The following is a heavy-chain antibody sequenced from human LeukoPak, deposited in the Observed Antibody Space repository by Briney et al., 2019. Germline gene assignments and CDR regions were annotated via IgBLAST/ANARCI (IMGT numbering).Heavy chain of an antibody. J-gene: IGHJ6*03. CDR1: GFTFSSYW. V-gene: IGHV3-74*01. CDR3: ARGGMLAYYMDV. CDR2: IKGDGSAT. Sequence: GGSLRLSCAASGFTFSSYWMHWVRQVPGKGLVWVSRIKGDGSATSSADSVQGRFSNSRDNAKNTLYLQMNSLGAEDTAVYYCARGGMLAYYMDVWGKGTTVTVSS. D-gene: IGHD2-8*01.